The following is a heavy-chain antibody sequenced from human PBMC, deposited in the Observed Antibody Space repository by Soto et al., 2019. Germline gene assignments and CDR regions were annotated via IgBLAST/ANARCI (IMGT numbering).Heavy chain of an antibody. Sequence: PSETLSLTCTVSGFSISSSSYYWGWIRQPPGKGLEWIGSIYYSGSTYYNPSLKSRVTISVDTSKNQFSLKLSSVTAADTAVYYCARLGELSFTYYFDYWGQGTLVTVSS. CDR1: GFSISSSSYY. D-gene: IGHD3-16*02. CDR3: ARLGELSFTYYFDY. J-gene: IGHJ4*02. V-gene: IGHV4-39*01. CDR2: IYYSGST.